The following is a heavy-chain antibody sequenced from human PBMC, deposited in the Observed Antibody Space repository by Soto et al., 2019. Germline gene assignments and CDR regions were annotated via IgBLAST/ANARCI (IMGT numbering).Heavy chain of an antibody. D-gene: IGHD3-10*01. J-gene: IGHJ6*02. CDR3: ARGSVEYYWQNTYYYYVMDV. CDR2: IIPIFGTA. V-gene: IGHV1-69*12. Sequence: QVQLVQSGAEVKKPGSSVKVSCNASGGTFSRYAISWVRQAPGQGLEWMGGIIPIFGTANYAQKFQGRVTITADESTSTAYMELSSLRSEDAAVYYCARGSVEYYWQNTYYYYVMDVWGPGTTVTVSS. CDR1: GGTFSRYA.